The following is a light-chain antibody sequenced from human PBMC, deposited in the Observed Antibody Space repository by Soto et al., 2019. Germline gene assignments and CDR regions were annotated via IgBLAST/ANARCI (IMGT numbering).Light chain of an antibody. CDR1: QSVSNNY. V-gene: IGKV3-20*01. CDR3: QQYATSPALT. CDR2: GAS. J-gene: IGKJ4*01. Sequence: EIVLTQSPGTLSLSPGERATLSCRASQSVSNNYLAWYQQKPGQAPRLLIYGASSRATGIPDRFSGSGSGTDFTLTISRLEPEDFAVYYCQQYATSPALTFGGGNKVEIK.